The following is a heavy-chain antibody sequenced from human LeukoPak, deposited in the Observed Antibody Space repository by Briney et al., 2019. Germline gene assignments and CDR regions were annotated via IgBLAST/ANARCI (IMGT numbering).Heavy chain of an antibody. Sequence: PSETLSLTCTVSGGSISGGSYYWSWIRQPAGKGVEWIGRIYTSGSTNYNPSLKSRVTISVDTSKNQFSLKLSSVTAADTAVYYCARGDFWSGYRHAFDIWGQGTMVTVSS. CDR2: IYTSGST. V-gene: IGHV4-61*02. J-gene: IGHJ3*02. D-gene: IGHD3-3*01. CDR3: ARGDFWSGYRHAFDI. CDR1: GGSISGGSYY.